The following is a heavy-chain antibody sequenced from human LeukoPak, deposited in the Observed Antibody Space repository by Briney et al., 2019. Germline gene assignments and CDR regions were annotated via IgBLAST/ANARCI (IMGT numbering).Heavy chain of an antibody. Sequence: ASVKVSCKASGYTFTNYALNWVRQAPGQGLEWMGWINTNTGHPTYAQGFAGRFVFSLATSVRTAYLQISSLKADDTAVYFCAIIGDSSGYYFSLDYWGQGTLVTVSS. V-gene: IGHV7-4-1*02. CDR3: AIIGDSSGYYFSLDY. CDR1: GYTFTNYA. D-gene: IGHD3-22*01. CDR2: INTNTGHP. J-gene: IGHJ4*02.